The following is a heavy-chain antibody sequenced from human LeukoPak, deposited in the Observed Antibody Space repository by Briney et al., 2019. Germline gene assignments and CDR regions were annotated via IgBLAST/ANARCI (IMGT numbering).Heavy chain of an antibody. Sequence: GGSLRLSCAASGFTVSSIHVVWVRQAPGKGLEWVSVTYTGGNSYYADSVKGRFIISRDISKNTLYLQMNSLRAEDSALYYCARGGRGSAAVVAPRSFDIWGQGTMVTVSS. CDR2: TYTGGNS. D-gene: IGHD3-22*01. J-gene: IGHJ3*02. V-gene: IGHV3-53*01. CDR3: ARGGRGSAAVVAPRSFDI. CDR1: GFTVSSIH.